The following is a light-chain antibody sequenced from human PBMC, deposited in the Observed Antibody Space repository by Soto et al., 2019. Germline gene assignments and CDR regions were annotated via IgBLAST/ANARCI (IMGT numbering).Light chain of an antibody. CDR1: QALNTR. J-gene: IGKJ1*01. V-gene: IGKV3-11*01. CDR3: HQRQSWPRT. CDR2: LTS. Sequence: EIVLTQSPATLPAFPGDRVTLSCRASQALNTRLAWYQHKPGQAPRLLIYLTSNRAAGVPARFSAWGSETDFTLTISDVEPEDFAVYYCHQRQSWPRTFGQGTKVEIK.